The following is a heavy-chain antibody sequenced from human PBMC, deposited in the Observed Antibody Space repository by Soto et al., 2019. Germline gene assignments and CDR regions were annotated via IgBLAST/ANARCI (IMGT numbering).Heavy chain of an antibody. V-gene: IGHV4-39*01. J-gene: IGHJ4*02. CDR1: GGSISSSSYY. Sequence: SETLSLTCTVSGGSISSSSYYWGWIRQPPGKGLEWIGSIYYSGSTYYNPSLKSRVTISVDTSKNQFSLKLSSVTAADTAVYYCARRRITMVRGVITGPHFDYWGQGTLVTVST. D-gene: IGHD3-10*01. CDR2: IYYSGST. CDR3: ARRRITMVRGVITGPHFDY.